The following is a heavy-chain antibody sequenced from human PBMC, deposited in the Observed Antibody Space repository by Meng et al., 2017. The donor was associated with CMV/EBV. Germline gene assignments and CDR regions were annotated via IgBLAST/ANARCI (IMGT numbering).Heavy chain of an antibody. Sequence: SLKISCAASGFTFDDYAMHWVRQAPGKGLEWVSGISWNSGSIGYADSVKGRFTISRDNAKNSLYLQMNSLRAEGTALYYCAKAGAAGTGAFDYWGQGTLVTVSS. CDR2: ISWNSGSI. CDR1: GFTFDDYA. D-gene: IGHD6-13*01. V-gene: IGHV3-9*01. J-gene: IGHJ4*02. CDR3: AKAGAAGTGAFDY.